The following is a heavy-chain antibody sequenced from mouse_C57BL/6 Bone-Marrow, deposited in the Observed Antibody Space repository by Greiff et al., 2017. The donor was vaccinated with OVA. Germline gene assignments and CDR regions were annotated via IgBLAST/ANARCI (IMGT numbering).Heavy chain of an antibody. J-gene: IGHJ1*03. CDR3: ARVYYSNWYFDV. CDR1: GFAFTNYL. D-gene: IGHD2-5*01. CDR2: INPGSGGT. V-gene: IGHV1-54*01. Sequence: QVQLKESGAELVRPGTSVKVSCKASGFAFTNYLIEWVKQRPGQGLEWIGVINPGSGGTNYNEKFKGKATLTADKSSSTAYMQLSSLTSEDSAVYFCARVYYSNWYFDVWGTGTTVTVSS.